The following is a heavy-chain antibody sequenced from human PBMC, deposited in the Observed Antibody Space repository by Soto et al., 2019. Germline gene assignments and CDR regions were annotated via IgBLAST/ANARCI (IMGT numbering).Heavy chain of an antibody. J-gene: IGHJ5*02. CDR2: IYWDDVK. CDR3: ARSRSYSSSWSRGDWFDP. Sequence: VGWIRQPPGKALECLAVIYWDDVKSYSPSLKSSLNITKDTSKNQVVLTMTNMAPVDTATYFCARSRSYSSSWSRGDWFDPWGQGTLVTVSS. V-gene: IGHV2-5*02. D-gene: IGHD6-13*01.